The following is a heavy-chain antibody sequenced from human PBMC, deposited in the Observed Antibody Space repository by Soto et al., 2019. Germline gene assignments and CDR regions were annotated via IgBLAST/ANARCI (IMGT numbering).Heavy chain of an antibody. CDR2: IDPSDSYL. Sequence: GESLKISCKGSGYSSTRSGITWVRQMPGKGLEWMRHIDPSDSYLNQSSSFQGHVTISPDKSISTVYLQWSSLAVSDTAMYYCARRSGSSGLNFDLGRQGTLVTVSS. CDR1: GYSSTRSG. V-gene: IGHV5-10-1*01. CDR3: ARRSGSSGLNFDL. J-gene: IGHJ4*02. D-gene: IGHD6-6*01.